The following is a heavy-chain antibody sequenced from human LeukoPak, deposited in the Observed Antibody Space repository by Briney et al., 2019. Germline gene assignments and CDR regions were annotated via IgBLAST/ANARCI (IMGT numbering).Heavy chain of an antibody. D-gene: IGHD5-24*01. J-gene: IGHJ4*02. CDR1: GFTFDDYA. Sequence: PGGSLRLSCAASGFTFDDYATHWVRQAPGKGREWVSGISWDSGSIGYADSVKGRFTISRDNAKNSLYLQMNSLTSEDTAFYFCAKGSLEMATVDFEFWGQGTLVTVSS. CDR3: AKGSLEMATVDFEF. CDR2: ISWDSGSI. V-gene: IGHV3-9*01.